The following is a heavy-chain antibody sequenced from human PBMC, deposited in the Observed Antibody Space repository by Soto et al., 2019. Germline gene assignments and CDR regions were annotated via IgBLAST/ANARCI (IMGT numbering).Heavy chain of an antibody. Sequence: QVQLVQSGAEVKKPGASVKVSCKASGYTFTSYGISWVRQAPGQGLEWMGWISAYNGNTNYAQKLQGRVTMTTDTSTSTAYMELRSLRSDDTAVYYCARDLRFLEWLVVRRPEEENWFDPWGQGTLVTVSS. D-gene: IGHD3-3*01. CDR1: GYTFTSYG. CDR2: ISAYNGNT. CDR3: ARDLRFLEWLVVRRPEEENWFDP. J-gene: IGHJ5*02. V-gene: IGHV1-18*01.